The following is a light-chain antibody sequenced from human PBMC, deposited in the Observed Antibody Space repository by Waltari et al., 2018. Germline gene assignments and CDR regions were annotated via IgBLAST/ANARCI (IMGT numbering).Light chain of an antibody. V-gene: IGLV2-23*02. CDR1: TIYFANYNI. CDR2: EVH. J-gene: IGLJ1*01. CDR3: CSYAGRNTYV. Sequence: QSALTQPASVSGSPGQSITIPCIGTTIYFANYNIFSWYPQHPGKAPKLVVYEVHQRPSGVSNRFSVYKSGNTASLTISGLQTEDEADYYCCSYAGRNTYVFGTGTKVTVL.